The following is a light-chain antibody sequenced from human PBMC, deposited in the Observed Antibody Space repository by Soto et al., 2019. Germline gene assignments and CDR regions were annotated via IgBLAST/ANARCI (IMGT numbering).Light chain of an antibody. CDR2: EVT. CDR1: SSDVGGYNY. CDR3: SSYPAYIYAV. Sequence: QSALTQPPSASGSPGQSVTISCTGTSSDVGGYNYVSWYQQHPGKAPKLIIYEVTKRPSGVPDRFSGSKSDNTASLPVSGPLAEVEAVYSCSSYPAYIYAVFGGCTQLPLL. V-gene: IGLV2-8*01. J-gene: IGLJ7*01.